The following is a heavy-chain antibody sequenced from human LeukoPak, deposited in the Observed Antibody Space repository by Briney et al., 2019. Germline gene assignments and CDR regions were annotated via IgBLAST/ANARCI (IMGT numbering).Heavy chain of an antibody. D-gene: IGHD3-10*01. CDR2: IKNKGDGGTT. CDR3: TFGLVRGFSAFDI. V-gene: IGHV3-15*01. CDR1: GFTFSDAW. J-gene: IGHJ3*02. Sequence: GGSQRLSCAASGFTFSDAWMHWVRQAPGKGLEWVGRIKNKGDGGTTDYAAPVEGRFTISRDDSKDTLSLQMNSLKTEDTALYYCTFGLVRGFSAFDIWGQGTMVTVSS.